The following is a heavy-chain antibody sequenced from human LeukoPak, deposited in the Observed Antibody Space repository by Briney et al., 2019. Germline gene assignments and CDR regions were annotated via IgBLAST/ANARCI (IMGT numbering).Heavy chain of an antibody. CDR2: INPKSGDT. D-gene: IGHD3-22*01. CDR1: GYSFSDNY. V-gene: IGHV1-2*02. CDR3: ARGKDDSTGHYDAFDI. Sequence: ASVKVSCKASGYSFSDNYVHWVRQAPGQGLEYMGWINPKSGDTNFSQRFKGRVTMTSDTSIRTAYMEMKKLRSDDTAVYFCARGKDDSTGHYDAFDIWGLGTMVTVSS. J-gene: IGHJ3*02.